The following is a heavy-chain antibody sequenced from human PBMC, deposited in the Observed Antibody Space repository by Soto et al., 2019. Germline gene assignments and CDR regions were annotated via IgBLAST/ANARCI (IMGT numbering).Heavy chain of an antibody. Sequence: SVKVSCKASGGTFSSYAISWVRQAPGQRLEWMGGIIPIFGTANYAQKFQGRVTITGDASTSTAYMDLSSLTSEDTAVYYCARVRLGGPDWFDPWGQGTLVTVSS. CDR1: GGTFSSYA. D-gene: IGHD6-19*01. V-gene: IGHV1-69*13. CDR3: ARVRLGGPDWFDP. CDR2: IIPIFGTA. J-gene: IGHJ5*02.